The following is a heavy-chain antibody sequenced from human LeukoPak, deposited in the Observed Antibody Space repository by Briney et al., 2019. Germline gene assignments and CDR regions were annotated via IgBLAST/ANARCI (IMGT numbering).Heavy chain of an antibody. Sequence: GESLKISCKGSGYSFTSYWIGWVRQMPGKGLEWVGIIYPGDSDTRYSPSFQGQVTISADKSISTAYLQWSSLKASDTAMYYCATTKGYGSGSYPGPYYFDYWGQGTLVTVSS. CDR1: GYSFTSYW. D-gene: IGHD3-10*01. CDR2: IYPGDSDT. CDR3: ATTKGYGSGSYPGPYYFDY. J-gene: IGHJ4*02. V-gene: IGHV5-51*01.